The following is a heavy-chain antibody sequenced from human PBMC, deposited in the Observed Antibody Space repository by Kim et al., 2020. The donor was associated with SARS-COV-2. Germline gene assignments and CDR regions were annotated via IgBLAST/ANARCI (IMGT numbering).Heavy chain of an antibody. J-gene: IGHJ4*02. CDR3: ARGEVVYSPNLERAEQTTFDF. Sequence: ASVKVSCKASGYTFTSYYMHWVRQAPGQGLEWMGIINPSGGSTSYAQKFQGRVTMTRDTSTSTAYMELSSLRSEDTAVYYCARGEVVYSPNLERAEQTTFDFWGQGTLVTVSS. V-gene: IGHV1-46*01. CDR1: GYTFTSYY. CDR2: INPSGGST. D-gene: IGHD1-1*01.